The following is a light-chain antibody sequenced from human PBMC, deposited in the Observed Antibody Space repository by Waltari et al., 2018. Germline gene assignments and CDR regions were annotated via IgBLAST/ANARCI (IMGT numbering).Light chain of an antibody. CDR2: GAS. CDR3: QQYGSSILYT. J-gene: IGKJ2*01. Sequence: VLTQSPGTLSLSPGERVTLSCRASQSLTKRYLAWYQQKPGQAPRLLIYGASSRAAGIPDRFSGSGSGTDFTLTISRLEPEDFAVYYGQQYGSSILYTFGQGTKLEIK. CDR1: QSLTKRY. V-gene: IGKV3-20*01.